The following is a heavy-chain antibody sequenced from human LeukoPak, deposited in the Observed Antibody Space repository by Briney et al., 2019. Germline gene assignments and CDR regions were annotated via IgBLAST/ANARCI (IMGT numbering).Heavy chain of an antibody. Sequence: GASVKVSCKASGYTFPNSGISWVRQAPGQGLEWMGWFSVYNDNTNYAQKFQGRVTVTTDTSTSTAYMELRSLRSDDTAVYYCAKKYLNCKNGVCYDSGAKGPLVTASS. D-gene: IGHD2-8*01. CDR3: AKKYLNCKNGVCYDS. CDR2: FSVYNDNT. J-gene: IGHJ4*02. V-gene: IGHV1-18*01. CDR1: GYTFPNSG.